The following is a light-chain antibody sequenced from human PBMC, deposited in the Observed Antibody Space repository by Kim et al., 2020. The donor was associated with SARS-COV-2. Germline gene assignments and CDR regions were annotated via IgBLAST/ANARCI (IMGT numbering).Light chain of an antibody. J-gene: IGLJ2*01. CDR1: SSDVGCYTY. CDR3: SSYTSSSTVV. Sequence: GQSITISCTGTSSDVGCYTYVSWYQQHPGKAPKLMIYDVSNRPSGVSNRFSGSKSGNTAYLTISGLQAEDEADYYCSSYTSSSTVVFGGGTQLTVL. CDR2: DVS. V-gene: IGLV2-14*03.